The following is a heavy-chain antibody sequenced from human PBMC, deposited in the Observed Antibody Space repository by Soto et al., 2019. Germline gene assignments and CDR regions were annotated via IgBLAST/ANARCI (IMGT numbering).Heavy chain of an antibody. CDR2: MSGTSDYI. CDR1: GFSFSSYM. D-gene: IGHD6-6*01. J-gene: IGHJ5*02. V-gene: IGHV3-21*01. Sequence: EVQLVEIGGGLVKPGGSLRLSCAASGFSFSSYMMNWVRQAPGKGLEWVSSMSGTSDYIDYAASVKGRFTVSRDNAKNSLYLQMNSLRAEDTATYYCTNGPYTNSWGWFAPWAREPWSPSP. CDR3: TNGPYTNSWGWFAP.